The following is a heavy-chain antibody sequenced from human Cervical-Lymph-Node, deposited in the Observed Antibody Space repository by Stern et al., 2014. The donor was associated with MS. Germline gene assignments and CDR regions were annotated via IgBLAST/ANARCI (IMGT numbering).Heavy chain of an antibody. J-gene: IGHJ6*02. D-gene: IGHD2-15*01. CDR1: GFSLSSYW. Sequence: MQLVQSGGGLVQPGGSLRLSCAGSGFSLSSYWMSWVRQAPGKGPELVATIKQDGRERYYVDSVKGRFTISRDNSKNSVFLQMNSLRVDDTSVYYCARDCGSGSCYQTQYYYGVDVWGQGTTVIVSS. V-gene: IGHV3-7*01. CDR2: IKQDGRER. CDR3: ARDCGSGSCYQTQYYYGVDV.